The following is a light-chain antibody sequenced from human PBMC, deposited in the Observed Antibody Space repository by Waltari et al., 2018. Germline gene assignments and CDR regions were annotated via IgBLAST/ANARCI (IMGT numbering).Light chain of an antibody. CDR3: LQHGGFPWT. CDR2: SAS. CDR1: HVIRDD. V-gene: IGKV1-17*01. Sequence: IQMTQSPSSLSASVGARVTITCRASHVIRDDLGWFQQKPGKAPKRLIFSASLLQSGVPSRFSGSGSGSEFTLTISSLQPEDFATYYCLQHGGFPWTFGQGTKVEIK. J-gene: IGKJ1*01.